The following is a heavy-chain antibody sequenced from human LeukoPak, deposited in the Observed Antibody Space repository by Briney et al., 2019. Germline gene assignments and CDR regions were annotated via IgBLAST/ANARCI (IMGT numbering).Heavy chain of an antibody. D-gene: IGHD3-22*01. CDR1: GFTFSSYA. CDR3: AKDFGWGVVVITYDY. V-gene: IGHV3-23*01. J-gene: IGHJ4*02. Sequence: PGGSLRLSCAASGFTFSSYAMSWVRQAPGKGLEWVSAISGSGGSTYYADSVKGRFTISRDNSKNTLYLQMNSLRAEDTAVYYCAKDFGWGVVVITYDYWGQGTLVTVSS. CDR2: ISGSGGST.